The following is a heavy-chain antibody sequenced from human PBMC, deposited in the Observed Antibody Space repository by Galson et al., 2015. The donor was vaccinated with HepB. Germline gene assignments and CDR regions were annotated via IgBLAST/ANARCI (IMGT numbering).Heavy chain of an antibody. CDR2: NSAYNGNT. D-gene: IGHD5-18*01. Sequence: SVKVSCKASGYTFTSYGISWVRQAPGQGLEWMGWNSAYNGNTNYAQKLQGRVTMTTDTSTSTAYMELRSLRSDDTAVYYCARDGYSYGPQPFDYWGQGTLVTVSS. V-gene: IGHV1-18*01. CDR1: GYTFTSYG. CDR3: ARDGYSYGPQPFDY. J-gene: IGHJ4*02.